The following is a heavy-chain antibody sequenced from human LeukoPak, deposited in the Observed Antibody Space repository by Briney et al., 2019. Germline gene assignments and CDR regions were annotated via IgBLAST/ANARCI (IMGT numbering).Heavy chain of an antibody. D-gene: IGHD6-19*01. CDR3: ANVPPTAVAGDYFDY. CDR1: GFTVSSNY. V-gene: IGHV3-53*01. CDR2: IYSGGST. J-gene: IGHJ4*02. Sequence: GGSLRLSCAASGFTVSSNYMSWVRQAPGKGLEWVSVIYSGGSTYYADSVKGRFTISRDNSKNTLYLQMNSLRAEDTAVYYCANVPPTAVAGDYFDYWGQGTLVTVSS.